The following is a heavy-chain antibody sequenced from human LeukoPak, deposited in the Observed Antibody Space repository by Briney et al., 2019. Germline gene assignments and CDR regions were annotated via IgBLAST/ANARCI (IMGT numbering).Heavy chain of an antibody. Sequence: PSQTLSLTCTVSGGSISSGGYFWSWIRQHPGKGLAWIGYIYYSGSTDYNPSLKSRVTISVDTSKNQFSLRLSSVTAADTAVYYCARDQEGRGGFDPWGQGTLVTVSS. CDR1: GGSISSGGYF. V-gene: IGHV4-31*03. CDR3: ARDQEGRGGFDP. J-gene: IGHJ5*02. CDR2: IYYSGST. D-gene: IGHD3-16*01.